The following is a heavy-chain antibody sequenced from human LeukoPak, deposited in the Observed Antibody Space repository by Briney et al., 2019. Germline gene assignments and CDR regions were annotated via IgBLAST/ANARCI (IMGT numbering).Heavy chain of an antibody. Sequence: GGSLRLSCAASGFTFSNYWMSWVRQAPGKGLEWVANIKQDGSEKYYVDSVKGRFTISRDNDKNSLYLQMNSLRAEDAAVYYCASGRQLGYWGQGTLVTVSS. CDR2: IKQDGSEK. D-gene: IGHD6-13*01. V-gene: IGHV3-7*01. CDR3: ASGRQLGY. J-gene: IGHJ4*02. CDR1: GFTFSNYW.